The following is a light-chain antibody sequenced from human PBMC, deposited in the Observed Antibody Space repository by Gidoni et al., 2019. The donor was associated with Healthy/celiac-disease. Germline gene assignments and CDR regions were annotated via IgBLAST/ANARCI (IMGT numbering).Light chain of an antibody. CDR2: DTY. CDR1: TSNIGSKS. V-gene: IGLV1-51*01. J-gene: IGLJ1*01. CDR3: GAWDSSLSAYV. Sequence: QSVLTQPPSVSATPGQRVTISCSGGTSNIGSKSVSGYQQSPETPTPPNLLIYDTYKRFSGVPDRCSGVKSGASAALGIIGLQAGDEADYFCGAWDSSLSAYVFGTGTKLTVL.